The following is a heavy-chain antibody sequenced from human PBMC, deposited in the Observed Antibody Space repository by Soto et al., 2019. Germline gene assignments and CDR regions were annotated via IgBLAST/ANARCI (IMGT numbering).Heavy chain of an antibody. Sequence: ASVKVSCKASGYTFTGYYMRWVRQAPGQGLEWMGWINPNSGGTNYAQKFQGWVTMTRDTSISTAYMELSRLRSDDTAVYYCARGPRITYYYDSSGYPYGMDVWGQGTTVTVSS. CDR2: INPNSGGT. J-gene: IGHJ6*02. D-gene: IGHD3-22*01. V-gene: IGHV1-2*04. CDR1: GYTFTGYY. CDR3: ARGPRITYYYDSSGYPYGMDV.